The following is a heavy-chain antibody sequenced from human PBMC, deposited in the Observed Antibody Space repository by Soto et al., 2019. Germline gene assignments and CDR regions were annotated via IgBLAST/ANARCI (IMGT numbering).Heavy chain of an antibody. D-gene: IGHD6-19*01. V-gene: IGHV1-69*13. J-gene: IGHJ6*02. CDR3: ANLRYSSPMCYYSGMDV. CDR2: IIPIFGTA. Sequence: ASVKVSCKASRVAFSKFIVTWVRQAPGLGLEWVGGIIPIFGTANYAQKFQGRVTITADESTSTSYMEVNNLRSEDTAVYYCANLRYSSPMCYYSGMDVWGQGTTVT. CDR1: RVAFSKFI.